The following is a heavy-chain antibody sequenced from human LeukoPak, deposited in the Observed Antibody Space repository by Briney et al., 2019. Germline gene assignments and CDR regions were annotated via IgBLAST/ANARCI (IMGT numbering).Heavy chain of an antibody. J-gene: IGHJ6*02. D-gene: IGHD2-2*01. CDR2: ISSSSSYI. CDR1: GFTFSSYW. CDR3: ARRRIPAANHGMDV. V-gene: IGHV3-21*01. Sequence: PGGSLRLSCAASGFTFSSYWMSWVRQAPGKGLEWVSSISSSSSYIYYADSVKGRFTISRDNAKNSLYLQMNSLRAEDTAVYYCARRRIPAANHGMDVWGQGTTVTVSS.